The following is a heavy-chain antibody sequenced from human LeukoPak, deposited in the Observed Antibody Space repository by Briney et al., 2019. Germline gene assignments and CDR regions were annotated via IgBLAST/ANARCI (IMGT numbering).Heavy chain of an antibody. CDR1: GGSISSGGYY. CDR3: ARDTNWGAFDI. V-gene: IGHV4-31*03. D-gene: IGHD3-16*01. J-gene: IGHJ3*02. CDR2: IYYSGST. Sequence: LSLTCTVSGGSISSGGYYWSWIRQHPGKGLEWIGYIYYSGSTYYNPSLKSRVTISVDTSKNQFSLKLSSVTAADTAVYYCARDTNWGAFDIWGQGTMVTVSS.